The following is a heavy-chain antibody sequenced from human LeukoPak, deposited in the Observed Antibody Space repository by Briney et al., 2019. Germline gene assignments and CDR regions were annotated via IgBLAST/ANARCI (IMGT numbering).Heavy chain of an antibody. D-gene: IGHD6-6*01. Sequence: GASVKVSCKASGGTFSSYAISWVRQAPGQGLEWMGGIIPIFGTANYAQKFQGRVTITADESTSTAYMELSSLRSEDTAVYYCARDLYSSSAQGYWGQGTLVTVSS. CDR1: GGTFSSYA. CDR3: ARDLYSSSAQGY. CDR2: IIPIFGTA. J-gene: IGHJ4*02. V-gene: IGHV1-69*13.